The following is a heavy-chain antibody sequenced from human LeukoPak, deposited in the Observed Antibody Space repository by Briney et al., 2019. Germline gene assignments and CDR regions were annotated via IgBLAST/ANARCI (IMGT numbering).Heavy chain of an antibody. CDR2: IRYDGSNK. J-gene: IGHJ4*02. D-gene: IGHD5-24*01. CDR1: GFTFSSYG. CDR3: AKDRERWLQFFTSDY. V-gene: IGHV3-30*02. Sequence: PGGSLRLSCAASGFTFSSYGMHWVRQAPGKGLEWVAFIRYDGSNKYYADSVKGRFTISRDNSKNTLYLQMNSLRAEDTAVYYCAKDRERWLQFFTSDYWGQGTLVTVSS.